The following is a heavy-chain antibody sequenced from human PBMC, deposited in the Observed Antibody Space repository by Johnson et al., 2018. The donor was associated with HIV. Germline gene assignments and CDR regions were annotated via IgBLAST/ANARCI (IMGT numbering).Heavy chain of an antibody. J-gene: IGHJ3*02. CDR1: GFTFSSYG. D-gene: IGHD6-13*01. Sequence: QVQLVESGGGVVQPGGSLRLSCAASGFTFSSYGMHWVRQAPGKGLEWVAVISYDGSNKYYADSVKGRFTISRENSKNTLYLQMNSLRAEDTAVYYCALISAAAGSDDAFDIWGQGTMVTVSS. CDR3: ALISAAAGSDDAFDI. V-gene: IGHV3-30*03. CDR2: ISYDGSNK.